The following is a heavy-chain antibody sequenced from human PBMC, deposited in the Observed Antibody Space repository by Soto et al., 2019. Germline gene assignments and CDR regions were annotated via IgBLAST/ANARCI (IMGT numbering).Heavy chain of an antibody. CDR1: GYTFNTYY. CDR3: ARGGHIAVVTARFDY. V-gene: IGHV1-46*02. Sequence: QVQLVQSGAEVKKPGASVKVSCKPSGYTFNTYYLHWVRHAPGQALEWMGVIHPSGGGTTYAQKFLGRVTVTRDTSTSTVFMELSSLRSDDTAVYYCARGGHIAVVTARFDYWGQGTLVTVSS. D-gene: IGHD2-21*02. CDR2: IHPSGGGT. J-gene: IGHJ4*02.